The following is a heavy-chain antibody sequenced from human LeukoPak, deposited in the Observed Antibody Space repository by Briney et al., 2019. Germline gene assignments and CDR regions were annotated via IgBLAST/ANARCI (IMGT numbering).Heavy chain of an antibody. CDR3: ARDSPDYGGKGFDY. J-gene: IGHJ4*02. CDR1: GFTFSPVW. D-gene: IGHD4-23*01. V-gene: IGHV3-74*01. Sequence: GGSLRLSCAASGFTFSPVWMHWVRQAPGKGLMWVSHIINDGSYTTYADSVKGRFTISRDNSKNSLYLQMNSLRAEDTAIYYCARDSPDYGGKGFDYWGQGTLVTVSS. CDR2: IINDGSYT.